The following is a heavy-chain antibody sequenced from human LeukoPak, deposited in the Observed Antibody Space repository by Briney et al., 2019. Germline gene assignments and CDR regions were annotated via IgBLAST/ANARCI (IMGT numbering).Heavy chain of an antibody. D-gene: IGHD5-12*01. CDR1: GHTFTGHF. CDR3: AREYSRYSGTYYDY. V-gene: IGHV1-2*02. J-gene: IGHJ4*02. Sequence: GASVNVSSAASGHTFTGHFIHWVRQAPGQGHDWIGWSNPNSGGTNYAQKFQGRVTMTRDTSISTAYMELSRVISDDTAVYYCAREYSRYSGTYYDYWGQGTLVTVSS. CDR2: SNPNSGGT.